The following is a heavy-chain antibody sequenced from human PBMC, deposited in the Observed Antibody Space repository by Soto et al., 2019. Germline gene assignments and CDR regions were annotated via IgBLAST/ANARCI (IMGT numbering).Heavy chain of an antibody. CDR2: IYYSGST. CDR3: AREARPEPQDQNNWNYFDY. Sequence: SETLSLTCTVSGGSISSYYWSWIRQPPGKGLEWIGYIYYSGSTNYNPSPKSRVTISVDTSKNQFSLKLSSVTAADTAVYYCAREARPEPQDQNNWNYFDYWGQGTPVTVSS. CDR1: GGSISSYY. J-gene: IGHJ4*02. D-gene: IGHD1-20*01. V-gene: IGHV4-59*01.